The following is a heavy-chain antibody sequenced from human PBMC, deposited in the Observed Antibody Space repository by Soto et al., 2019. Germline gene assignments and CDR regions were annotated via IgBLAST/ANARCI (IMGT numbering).Heavy chain of an antibody. V-gene: IGHV1-18*01. D-gene: IGHD3-10*01. J-gene: IGHJ5*02. CDR2: ISAYNGNT. CDR3: ARAYYYGSGSYSPKGWFDP. Sequence: QVQLVQSGAEVKKPGASVKVSCKTSGYTFTSYGISWVRQAPGQGLEWMGWISAYNGNTNYAQKLQGRVTMTTDTSTSTAYMELRSLRSDDTAVYYCARAYYYGSGSYSPKGWFDPWGQGTLVTVSS. CDR1: GYTFTSYG.